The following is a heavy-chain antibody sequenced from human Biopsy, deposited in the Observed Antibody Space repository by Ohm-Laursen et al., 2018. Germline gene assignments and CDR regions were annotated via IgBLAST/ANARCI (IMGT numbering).Heavy chain of an antibody. Sequence: GSLRLSCTASGITVSGNYMTWVRQTPGKGLEWVSTISSSSDNIYYVDSVKSRFTISRDNAKNSLYLQMNSLRAEDTAVYYCARSRGSSGIATIYYYGMDVWGQGTTVTVSS. D-gene: IGHD3-10*01. CDR1: GITVSGNY. V-gene: IGHV3-21*01. CDR3: ARSRGSSGIATIYYYGMDV. CDR2: ISSSSDNI. J-gene: IGHJ6*02.